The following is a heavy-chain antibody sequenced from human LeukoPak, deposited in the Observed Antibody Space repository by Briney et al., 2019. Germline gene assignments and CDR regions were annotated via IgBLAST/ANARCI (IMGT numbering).Heavy chain of an antibody. CDR3: AKGSTGTTVDY. V-gene: IGHV3-9*03. Sequence: GGSLRLSCAASGFTFDDYAMHWVRQAPGKGLEWVSVISWNSGSIGYADSVKGRFTISRDNAKSSLYLQMNSLRAEDMALYYCAKGSTGTTVDYWGQGTLVTVSS. D-gene: IGHD1-7*01. J-gene: IGHJ4*02. CDR1: GFTFDDYA. CDR2: ISWNSGSI.